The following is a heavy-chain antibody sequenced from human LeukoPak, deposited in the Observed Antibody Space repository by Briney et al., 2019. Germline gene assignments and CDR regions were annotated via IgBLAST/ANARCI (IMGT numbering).Heavy chain of an antibody. D-gene: IGHD3-10*01. Sequence: SETLSLTCTVSGYSISSGYYWGWIRQPPGKGLEWIGSIYHTGSTNYNPSLKSRVTISVDKSTNHFSLKLSSVTAADTAVYYCARGFFYDSGSYYNLPLDYWGQGTLVTVSS. V-gene: IGHV4-38-2*02. CDR3: ARGFFYDSGSYYNLPLDY. CDR2: IYHTGST. J-gene: IGHJ4*02. CDR1: GYSISSGYY.